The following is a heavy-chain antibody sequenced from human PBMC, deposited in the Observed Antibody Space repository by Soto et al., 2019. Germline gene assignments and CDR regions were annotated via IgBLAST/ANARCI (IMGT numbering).Heavy chain of an antibody. CDR1: GDTFNFYS. Sequence: QVQLVQSGAEVKRPGSSVKVSCKASGDTFNFYSINWVRQAPGLGLEWMGRVNPIVSMSNYAQKFQGRVTRTGATSTSTAYMELSSLRSEDTAIYYCASSKGSGYRALDYGGQGARVTVSS. J-gene: IGHJ4*02. CDR3: ASSKGSGYRALDY. CDR2: VNPIVSMS. V-gene: IGHV1-69*02. D-gene: IGHD3-10*01.